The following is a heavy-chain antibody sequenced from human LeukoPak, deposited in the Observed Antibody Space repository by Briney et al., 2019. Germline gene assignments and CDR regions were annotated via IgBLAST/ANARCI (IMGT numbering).Heavy chain of an antibody. CDR3: ARDGLYDSSGYYMDS. V-gene: IGHV4-59*01. Sequence: PSETLSLTCTVSGGAISSYYWSWIRQPPGKGLEWIGYIYYSGGTKYNPSLMSRVTISVDRAQSQFSLSLSSATAADTAVYYCARDGLYDSSGYYMDSWGQGTLVIVFS. J-gene: IGHJ4*02. CDR1: GGAISSYY. D-gene: IGHD3-22*01. CDR2: IYYSGGT.